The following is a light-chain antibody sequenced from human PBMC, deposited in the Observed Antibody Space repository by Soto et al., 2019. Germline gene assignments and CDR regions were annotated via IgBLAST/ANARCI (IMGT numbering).Light chain of an antibody. CDR1: SSNIGAGYD. V-gene: IGLV1-40*01. CDR3: QSYVSSLSGAV. J-gene: IGLJ3*02. CDR2: GNS. Sequence: QSVLTQPPSVSGAPGQRVTISCTGSSSNIGAGYDVHWYQQLPGTAPKLLIYGNSNRPSGVPLRFSGSKSGTSASLAITGVQAEDEAEYYCQSYVSSLSGAVFGGGTKVTVL.